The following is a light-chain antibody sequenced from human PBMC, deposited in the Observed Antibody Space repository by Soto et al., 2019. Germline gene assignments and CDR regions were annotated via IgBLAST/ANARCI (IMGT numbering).Light chain of an antibody. Sequence: AIQLTQSPSSLSASLGDRVTITCRASQGIAKDLGWYHQKPGKAPRLLIFGASFLQSGVPSRFSGSGSGTDFTLTINGLQPEDFATYYCLQNYYSFRTFGQGTKVEIK. V-gene: IGKV1-6*01. CDR1: QGIAKD. J-gene: IGKJ1*01. CDR2: GAS. CDR3: LQNYYSFRT.